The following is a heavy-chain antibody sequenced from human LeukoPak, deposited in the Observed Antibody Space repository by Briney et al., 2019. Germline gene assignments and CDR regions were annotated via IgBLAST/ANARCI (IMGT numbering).Heavy chain of an antibody. Sequence: PGGSLSLSCAASGFTFSSYSMNWVRQAPGKGLEWVSSISSSSSYIYYADSVKGRFTISRDNAKNSLYLQMNSLRAEDTAVYYCATRISEPDDAFDIWGQGTMVTVSS. CDR1: GFTFSSYS. CDR2: ISSSSSYI. D-gene: IGHD1-26*01. V-gene: IGHV3-21*01. J-gene: IGHJ3*02. CDR3: ATRISEPDDAFDI.